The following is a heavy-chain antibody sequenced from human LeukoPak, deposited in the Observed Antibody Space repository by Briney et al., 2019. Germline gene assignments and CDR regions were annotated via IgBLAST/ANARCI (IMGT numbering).Heavy chain of an antibody. D-gene: IGHD5-18*01. CDR2: IIPTLGIA. J-gene: IGHJ4*02. CDR1: GGTFSSYA. V-gene: IGHV1-69*04. CDR3: ARVLPGYSYGTYYFDY. Sequence: ASVKVSCKASGGTFSSYAISWVRQAPGQGLEWMGRIIPTLGIANYAQKFQGRVTITADKSTSTAYMELSSLRSEDTAVYYCARVLPGYSYGTYYFDYWGQGTLVTVSS.